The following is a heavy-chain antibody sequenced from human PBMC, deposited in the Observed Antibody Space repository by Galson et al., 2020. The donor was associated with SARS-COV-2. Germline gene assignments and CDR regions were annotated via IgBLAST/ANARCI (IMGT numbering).Heavy chain of an antibody. CDR1: GGSVSSGSYY. Sequence: SETLSLTCTVSGGSVSSGSYYWSWIRQPPGKGLEWIGYIYYSGSTNYNPSLKSRVTISVDTSKNQFSLKLSSVTAADTAVYYCARDRSSSWYVIQPGVDLWGRGTLVTVSS. J-gene: IGHJ2*01. D-gene: IGHD6-13*01. V-gene: IGHV4-61*01. CDR3: ARDRSSSWYVIQPGVDL. CDR2: IYYSGST.